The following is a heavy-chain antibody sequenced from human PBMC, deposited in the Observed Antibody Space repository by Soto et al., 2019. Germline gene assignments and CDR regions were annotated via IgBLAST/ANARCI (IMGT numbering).Heavy chain of an antibody. CDR3: ARRYGGNFDF. Sequence: SETLSLTCTVSGGSISSSSYYWGWIRQPPGKGLEWIGYIYYSGSTNYNPSLKSRVTISVDTSKNQFSLKLSSVTAADTAVYYCARRYGGNFDFWGQGTLVTVSS. CDR1: GGSISSSSYY. V-gene: IGHV4-61*05. D-gene: IGHD1-26*01. J-gene: IGHJ4*02. CDR2: IYYSGST.